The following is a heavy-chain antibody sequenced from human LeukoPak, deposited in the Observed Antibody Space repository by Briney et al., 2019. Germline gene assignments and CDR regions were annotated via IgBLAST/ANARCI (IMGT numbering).Heavy chain of an antibody. Sequence: ASVKVSCKASGYTFTSYYMHWVRQAPGQGLEWMGIINPSGGNTNYAQKLQGRVTMTTDTSTSTAYMELRSLRSDDTAVYYCARDPSDYYGSGSFDYWGQGTLVTVSS. CDR3: ARDPSDYYGSGSFDY. CDR2: INPSGGNT. V-gene: IGHV1-46*01. CDR1: GYTFTSYY. D-gene: IGHD3-10*01. J-gene: IGHJ4*02.